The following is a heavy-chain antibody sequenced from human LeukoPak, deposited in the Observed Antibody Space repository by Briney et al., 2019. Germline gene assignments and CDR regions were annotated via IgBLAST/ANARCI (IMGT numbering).Heavy chain of an antibody. CDR3: ARALGYCSSTSCFAWFDP. D-gene: IGHD2-2*01. Sequence: GASVKVSCKASGYTFTGYYMHWVRQAPGQGLEWMGWINPNSGGTNYAQKFQGGVTMTRDTSISTAYMELSRLRSDDTAVYYCARALGYCSSTSCFAWFDPWGQGTLVTVSS. CDR2: INPNSGGT. J-gene: IGHJ5*02. V-gene: IGHV1-2*02. CDR1: GYTFTGYY.